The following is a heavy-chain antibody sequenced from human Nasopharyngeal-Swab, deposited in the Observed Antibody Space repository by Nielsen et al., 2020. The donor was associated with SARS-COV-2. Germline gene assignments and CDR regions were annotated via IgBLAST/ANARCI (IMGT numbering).Heavy chain of an antibody. CDR3: ARDAAGSGIDY. J-gene: IGHJ4*02. V-gene: IGHV3-53*01. D-gene: IGHD2-15*01. CDR2: IYDGPNT. CDR1: GFSVSGKH. Sequence: GESLKISCVVSGFSVSGKHMSWVRQAPGKGLEWVSVIYDGPNTLYADSVQGRFIISRDNSRNMLYLQMSGLTAEDTAAYYCARDAAGSGIDYWGQGALVTVSS.